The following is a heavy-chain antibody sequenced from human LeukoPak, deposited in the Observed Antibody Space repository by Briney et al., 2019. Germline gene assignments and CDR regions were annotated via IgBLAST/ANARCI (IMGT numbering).Heavy chain of an antibody. CDR2: IYHSGST. D-gene: IGHD6-19*01. Sequence: TPSGTLSLTCAVSGGSLNSSNWWSWVRQPPGKGLEWIGEIYHSGSTNYNPSLKSRVTISVDKSKNQFSLKLSSVTAADTAVYYCARDRSGWYDGFDPWGQGTLVTVSS. J-gene: IGHJ5*02. CDR3: ARDRSGWYDGFDP. CDR1: GGSLNSSNW. V-gene: IGHV4-4*02.